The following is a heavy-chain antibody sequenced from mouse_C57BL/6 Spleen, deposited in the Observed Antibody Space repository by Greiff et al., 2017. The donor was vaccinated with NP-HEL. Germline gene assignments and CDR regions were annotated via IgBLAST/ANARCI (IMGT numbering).Heavy chain of an antibody. CDR3: AREGLTTWFAY. D-gene: IGHD4-1*01. CDR2: INPSNGCT. V-gene: IGHV1-53*01. Sequence: QVQLQQSGTELVKPGASVKLSCKASGYTFTSYWMHWVKQRPGQGLEWIGNINPSNGCTNYNEKFKSKATLTVDTSSSTSYMQLSSLTSEDSAVYYCAREGLTTWFAYWGQGTLVTVSA. J-gene: IGHJ3*01. CDR1: GYTFTSYW.